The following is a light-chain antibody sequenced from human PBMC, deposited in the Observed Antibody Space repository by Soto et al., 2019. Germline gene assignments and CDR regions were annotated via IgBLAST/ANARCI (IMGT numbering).Light chain of an antibody. Sequence: QSALTQPASVSGSPGQSITVSCTGTSSDIGAYDYVSWYQQHPGKAPKVIISEVSKRPSGVSHRFSGSKSGNTASLTISGLQAEDEADYYCCSYAGSSIFYVFGTGTKLTVL. V-gene: IGLV2-14*01. CDR3: CSYAGSSIFYV. CDR2: EVS. CDR1: SSDIGAYDY. J-gene: IGLJ1*01.